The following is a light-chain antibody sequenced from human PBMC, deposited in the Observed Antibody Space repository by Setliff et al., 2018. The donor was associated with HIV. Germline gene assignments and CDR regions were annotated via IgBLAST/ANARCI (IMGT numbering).Light chain of an antibody. CDR2: EVS. Sequence: QSVLPQPPSASGSPGQSVTISCTGTSSDVGGYNYVSWYQQHPGKAPKLMIYEVSKRPSGVPDRFSGSKSGNTASLTVSGLQAEDEADYYCSSYAGSNNYVFGTGTKAPS. J-gene: IGLJ1*01. CDR1: SSDVGGYNY. V-gene: IGLV2-8*01. CDR3: SSYAGSNNYV.